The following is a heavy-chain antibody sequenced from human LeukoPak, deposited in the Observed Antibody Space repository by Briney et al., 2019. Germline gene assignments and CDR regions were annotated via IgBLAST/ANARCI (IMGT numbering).Heavy chain of an antibody. CDR1: GFTFSSYG. CDR2: ISYDGSNK. V-gene: IGHV3-30*03. Sequence: GGSLRLSCAASGFTFSSYGMHWVRQAPGKGLEWVAVISYDGSNKYYADSVKGRFTISRDNSKNTLYLQMNSLRSEDTAVYYCARDNDSRDPPHFDYWGQGTLVTVSS. D-gene: IGHD3-16*01. J-gene: IGHJ4*02. CDR3: ARDNDSRDPPHFDY.